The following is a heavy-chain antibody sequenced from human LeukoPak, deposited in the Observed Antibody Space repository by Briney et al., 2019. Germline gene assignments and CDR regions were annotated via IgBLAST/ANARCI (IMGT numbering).Heavy chain of an antibody. CDR1: GGSISSHY. CDR3: ARGGTTVTPGILWFDP. CDR2: IYYSGST. D-gene: IGHD4-17*01. J-gene: IGHJ5*02. Sequence: SETLSLPCSVSGGSISSHYWSWIRQPPGKGLEWIGYIYYSGSTKYNPSLKSRVTISVDTSKNQFSLKLSSVTAADTAVYYCARGGTTVTPGILWFDPWGQGTLVTVSS. V-gene: IGHV4-59*11.